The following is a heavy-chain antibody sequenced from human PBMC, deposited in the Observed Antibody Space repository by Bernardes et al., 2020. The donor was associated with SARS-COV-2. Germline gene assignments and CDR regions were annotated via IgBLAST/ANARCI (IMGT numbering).Heavy chain of an antibody. CDR2: IKTDGTTT. D-gene: IGHD6-19*01. Sequence: SLRLSCAASGFTFSNHWMHWVRQAPGKGLVWVARIKTDGTTTDYADSVKGRFTISRDNAKSTLYLQMNSLRDEDTALYYCARDRRSGWYGAGGLDVWGQGTPVSGSS. J-gene: IGHJ6*02. V-gene: IGHV3-74*01. CDR3: ARDRRSGWYGAGGLDV. CDR1: GFTFSNHW.